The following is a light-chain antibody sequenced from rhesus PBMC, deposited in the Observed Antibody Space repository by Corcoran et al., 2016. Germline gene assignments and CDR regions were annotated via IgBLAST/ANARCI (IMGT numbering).Light chain of an antibody. CDR2: KAS. CDR1: QSISSW. J-gene: IGKJ3*01. V-gene: IGKV1-16*01. CDR3: QQYNSAPFA. Sequence: DIQMTQSPSSLSASVGDKVTITCPASQSISSWLAWYQQKPGKAPKPLFYKASSLESGVPSRFSGSGSRTDLTLTINSLQPEDFATYYCQQYNSAPFAFGPGTKLDIK.